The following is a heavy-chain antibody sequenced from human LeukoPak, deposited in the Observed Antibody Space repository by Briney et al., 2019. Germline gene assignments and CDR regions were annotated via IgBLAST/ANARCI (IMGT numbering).Heavy chain of an antibody. J-gene: IGHJ4*02. Sequence: PSETLSLTCTVSGGSISSGGYYWSWIRQPPGKGLEWIGYIYHSGSTYYNPSLKSRVTISVDMSKNQFSLKLSSVTAADTAVYYCARNRDGYNSFDYWGQGTLVTVSS. V-gene: IGHV4-30-2*01. CDR3: ARNRDGYNSFDY. D-gene: IGHD5-24*01. CDR2: IYHSGST. CDR1: GGSISSGGYY.